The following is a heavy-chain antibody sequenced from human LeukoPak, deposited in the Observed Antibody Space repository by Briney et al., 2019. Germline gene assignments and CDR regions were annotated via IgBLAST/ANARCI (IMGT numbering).Heavy chain of an antibody. J-gene: IGHJ4*02. CDR1: GFTFSNYG. CDR3: ARGHDSSSWYRYGVGSGRYFDY. D-gene: IGHD6-13*01. CDR2: IWYDGSNK. Sequence: PGRSLRLSCAASGFTFSNYGMHWVRQAPGKGLEWVAIIWYDGSNKYYADSVKGRFTISRDNSKNTLYLQMNDLRAADTAVYYCARGHDSSSWYRYGVGSGRYFDYWGQGTLVTVSS. V-gene: IGHV3-33*01.